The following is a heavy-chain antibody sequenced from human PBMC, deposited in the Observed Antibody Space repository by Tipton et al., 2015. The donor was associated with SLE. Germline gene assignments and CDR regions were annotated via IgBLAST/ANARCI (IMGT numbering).Heavy chain of an antibody. J-gene: IGHJ4*02. CDR2: ISAYNGNT. V-gene: IGHV1-18*01. CDR1: GYTFTSYG. Sequence: QLVQSGAEVKKPGASVKVSCKASGYTFTSYGISWVRQAPGQGLEWMGWISAYNGNTNYAQKLQGRVTMTTDTSTSTAYMGLRSLRSDDTAVYYCARDGAFYGDVWGGYRYFDCWCQGTLGTGSS. D-gene: IGHD3-16*02. CDR3: ARDGAFYGDVWGGYRYFDC.